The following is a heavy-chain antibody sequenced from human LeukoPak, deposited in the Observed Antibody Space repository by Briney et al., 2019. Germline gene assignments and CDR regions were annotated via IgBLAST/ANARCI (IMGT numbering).Heavy chain of an antibody. J-gene: IGHJ6*02. Sequence: SETLSLTCTVSGGSISSYYWSWIRQPPGKGLEWIGYIYYSGSTNYNPSLKSRVTISVDKSKIQFSLKLKSVTAADTAVYYCARGLRYGDYGQYYGMDVWGQGATVTVSS. CDR1: GGSISSYY. CDR3: ARGLRYGDYGQYYGMDV. D-gene: IGHD4-17*01. CDR2: IYYSGST. V-gene: IGHV4-59*01.